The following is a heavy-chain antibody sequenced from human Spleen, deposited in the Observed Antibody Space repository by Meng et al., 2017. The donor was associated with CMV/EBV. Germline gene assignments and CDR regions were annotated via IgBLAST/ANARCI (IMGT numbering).Heavy chain of an antibody. V-gene: IGHV3-23*01. CDR3: AKADDFWTFDY. Sequence: GESLKISCAASGFTFSNYAMSWARQAPGKGLEWVSAISTNGDTTYYADSVKGRFTISRDNSKNTLYLQMNSLRAEDTAVYYCAKADDFWTFDYWGQGTLVTVSS. CDR2: ISTNGDTT. CDR1: GFTFSNYA. J-gene: IGHJ4*02. D-gene: IGHD3-3*01.